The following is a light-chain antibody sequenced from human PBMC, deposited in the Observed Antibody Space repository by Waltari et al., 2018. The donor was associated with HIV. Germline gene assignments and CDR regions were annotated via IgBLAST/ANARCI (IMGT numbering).Light chain of an antibody. CDR2: DVS. Sequence: QSALTQPRSVSGSPGQSVTISCTGTSSAVGGYHYVSWYQPHPGKAPKLMIYDVSKRPSGVPDRFSGSKSGNTASLTISGLQAEDEADYYCCSYAGSYTFVVFGGGTKLTVL. CDR3: CSYAGSYTFVV. J-gene: IGLJ2*01. V-gene: IGLV2-11*01. CDR1: SSAVGGYHY.